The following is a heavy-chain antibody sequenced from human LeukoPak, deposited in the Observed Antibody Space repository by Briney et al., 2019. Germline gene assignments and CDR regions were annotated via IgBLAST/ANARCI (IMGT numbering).Heavy chain of an antibody. CDR1: GFTFSSFY. V-gene: IGHV3-23*01. CDR3: AKRSYYGSGSYS. D-gene: IGHD3-10*01. CDR2: ISGSGGST. Sequence: GGSLRLSCTASGFTFSSFYMSWVRQAPGKGLEWVSAISGSGGSTYYADSVKGRFTISRDNSKNTLYLQMNSLRAEDTAVYYCAKRSYYGSGSYSWGQGTLVTVSS. J-gene: IGHJ5*02.